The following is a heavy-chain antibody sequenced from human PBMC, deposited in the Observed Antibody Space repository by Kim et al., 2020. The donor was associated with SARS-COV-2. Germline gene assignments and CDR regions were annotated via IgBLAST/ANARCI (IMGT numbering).Heavy chain of an antibody. V-gene: IGHV3-23*01. D-gene: IGHD3-3*01. J-gene: IGHJ4*02. Sequence: GRFTNSRDNSKNTLYLQMNSLRAEDTAVYYCAKDPTPDFWSGYYTGPFDYWGQGTLITVSS. CDR3: AKDPTPDFWSGYYTGPFDY.